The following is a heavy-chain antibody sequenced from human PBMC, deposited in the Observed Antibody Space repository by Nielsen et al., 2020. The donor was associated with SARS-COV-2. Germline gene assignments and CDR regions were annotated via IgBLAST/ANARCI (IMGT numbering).Heavy chain of an antibody. CDR1: GYTFTSYD. V-gene: IGHV1-8*01. CDR2: MNPNSGNT. J-gene: IGHJ5*02. D-gene: IGHD2-15*01. CDR3: ARGLAIGATPLNP. Sequence: ASVKVSCKASGYTFTSYDINWVRQATGQGLEWMGWMNPNSGNTGYAQKFQGRVTMTRNTSGGTAYLELSRLRSDDTAMYYCARGLAIGATPLNPWGQGTLVTVSS.